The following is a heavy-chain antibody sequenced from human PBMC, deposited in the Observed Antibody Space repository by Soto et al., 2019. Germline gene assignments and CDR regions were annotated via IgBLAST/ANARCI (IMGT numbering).Heavy chain of an antibody. Sequence: SETLSLTCTVSGGSISSYYWRWIRQPPGKGLEWIGNIYYSGSTNYNPSLKSRVTISVDTSKNQFSLKLSSVTAADTAVYYCARRWGTYFDFWGQGTLVTGSS. V-gene: IGHV4-59*01. D-gene: IGHD7-27*01. CDR3: ARRWGTYFDF. J-gene: IGHJ4*02. CDR1: GGSISSYY. CDR2: IYYSGST.